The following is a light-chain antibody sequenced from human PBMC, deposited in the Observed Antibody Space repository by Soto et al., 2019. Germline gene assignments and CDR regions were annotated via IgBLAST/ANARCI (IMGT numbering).Light chain of an antibody. V-gene: IGLV2-23*02. CDR3: CSDAGRSTYV. Sequence: QSVLTQPASVSGSPGQSITISCTVGSYNFVSWYQQHPGKAPKVLIYEVSKRPSGVSDRFSDSKSGNTASLTISGLQAEDEADYYCCSDAGRSTYVFGTGTKLTVL. CDR2: EVS. CDR1: GSYNF. J-gene: IGLJ1*01.